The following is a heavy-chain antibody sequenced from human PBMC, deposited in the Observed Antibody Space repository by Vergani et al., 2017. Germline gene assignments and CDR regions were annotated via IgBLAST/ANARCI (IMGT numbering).Heavy chain of an antibody. CDR2: IVVGSGNT. D-gene: IGHD3-22*01. Sequence: QLVQSGPEVKKPGTSVQVSCKASGFTFTSSAMQWVRQARGQRLEWIGWIVVGSGNTNYAQKFQERVTITRDRSTSTAYMELSSLRSEDTAVYYCAADRGSSSGYYSRFDPWGQGTLVTVSS. CDR3: AADRGSSSGYYSRFDP. J-gene: IGHJ5*02. V-gene: IGHV1-58*02. CDR1: GFTFTSSA.